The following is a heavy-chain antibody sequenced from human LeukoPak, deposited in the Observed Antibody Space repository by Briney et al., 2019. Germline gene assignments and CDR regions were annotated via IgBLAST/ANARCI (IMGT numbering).Heavy chain of an antibody. J-gene: IGHJ4*02. D-gene: IGHD5-24*01. CDR3: ARARDGYPRIGYYFDY. CDR1: GGSISSSSYY. CDR2: IYYSGST. V-gene: IGHV4-39*07. Sequence: SETLSLTCTVSGGSISSSSYYWGWIRQPPGKGLEWIGSIYYSGSTNYNPSLKSRVTISVDTSKNQFSLKLSSVTAADTAVYYCARARDGYPRIGYYFDYWGQGTLVTVSS.